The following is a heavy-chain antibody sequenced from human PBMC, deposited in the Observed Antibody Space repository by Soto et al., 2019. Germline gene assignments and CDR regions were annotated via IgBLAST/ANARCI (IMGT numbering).Heavy chain of an antibody. CDR1: GGSISSSSYY. J-gene: IGHJ1*01. CDR2: IYYSGST. V-gene: IGHV4-39*01. CDR3: ASSKGGESIDS. Sequence: QLQLQESGPGLVKPSETLSLTCTVSGGSISSSSYYWGWIRQPPGKGLEWIGSIYYSGSTYYNPSLKSRVTTSVATSNNQVSRTLRSVTAAHTVVYHCASSKGGESIDSWGQGTLVTVSS. D-gene: IGHD3-16*01.